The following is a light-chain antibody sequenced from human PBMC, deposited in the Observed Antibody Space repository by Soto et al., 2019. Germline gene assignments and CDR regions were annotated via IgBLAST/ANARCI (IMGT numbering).Light chain of an antibody. Sequence: QMSQTPSYLSAYVGEKVIITCRASREVGSDVSWYQQKPGQAPKLLIYAASNLYTGVPSRFSGSRSGTEFTLTISSLQPDDFATYYCQHYNSYSEAFGQGTKVDI. CDR1: REVGSD. V-gene: IGKV1-17*01. CDR3: QHYNSYSEA. CDR2: AAS. J-gene: IGKJ1*01.